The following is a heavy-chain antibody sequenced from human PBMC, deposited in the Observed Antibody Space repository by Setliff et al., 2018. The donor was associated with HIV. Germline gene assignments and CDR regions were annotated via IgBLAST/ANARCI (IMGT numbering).Heavy chain of an antibody. Sequence: PSETLSLTCTVSGGSISSHYWSWIRQPPGKGLEWIGSFYETGYTYYNPSLKSRVIISLDTSKNHLSLKLSSVTAADTAVYYCARWRYSSGWYAWDYFDYWGQGTLVTVSS. CDR3: ARWRYSSGWYAWDYFDY. J-gene: IGHJ4*02. D-gene: IGHD6-19*01. V-gene: IGHV4-59*08. CDR1: GGSISSHY. CDR2: FYETGYT.